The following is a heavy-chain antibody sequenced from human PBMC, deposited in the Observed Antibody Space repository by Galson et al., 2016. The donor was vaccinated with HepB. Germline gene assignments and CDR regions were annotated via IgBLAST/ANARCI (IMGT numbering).Heavy chain of an antibody. CDR1: GDSISTNNW. J-gene: IGHJ5*02. CDR2: IYHSGIT. CDR3: AKRITISGGVTVAWFDP. D-gene: IGHD3-3*01. V-gene: IGHV4-4*02. Sequence: SETLSLTCAVSGDSISTNNWWSWVRQPPGKGLEWIGEIYHSGITHYNPSLKSRVTISVDKSKNQFSLSLTSVTAADTAVYYCAKRITISGGVTVAWFDPWGQGTLVTVSS.